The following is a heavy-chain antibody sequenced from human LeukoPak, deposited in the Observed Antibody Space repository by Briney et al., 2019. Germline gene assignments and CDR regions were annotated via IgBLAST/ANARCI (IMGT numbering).Heavy chain of an antibody. Sequence: SETLSLTCTVSGGSISSYYWSWIRQPPGKGLEWIGYIYYSGSTNYNPSLKSRVTISVDTSKNQFSLKLGSVTAADTAVYYCARDRVNNWFDPWGQGTLVTVSS. J-gene: IGHJ5*02. CDR1: GGSISSYY. CDR3: ARDRVNNWFDP. D-gene: IGHD3-3*01. V-gene: IGHV4-59*01. CDR2: IYYSGST.